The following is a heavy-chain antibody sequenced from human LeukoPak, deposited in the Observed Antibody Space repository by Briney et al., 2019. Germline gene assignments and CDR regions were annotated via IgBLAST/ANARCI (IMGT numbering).Heavy chain of an antibody. V-gene: IGHV3-23*01. CDR1: GISFSSYA. CDR2: ISGSGDDT. J-gene: IGHJ4*02. CDR3: ARGGYGSGWAFDY. D-gene: IGHD6-19*01. Sequence: GGSLRLSCAASGISFSSYALSWVRQAPGKGLVWVSTISGSGDDTFYADSVKGRFTISRDNSKNTLNLQMDSLRAEDTAVYYCARGGYGSGWAFDYWGQETLVTVSS.